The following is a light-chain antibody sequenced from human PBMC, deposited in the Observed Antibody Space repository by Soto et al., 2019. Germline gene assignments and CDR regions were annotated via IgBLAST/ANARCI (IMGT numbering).Light chain of an antibody. V-gene: IGKV1-39*01. Sequence: DIQMTQSPSSLSASVGDVVTITCRASQTISTYVNWYQQKPGKAPTLLLYAAETLYRWAPSRFSASGSGTEFTLTISSLQPEDFATYYCQQSHTTLTFGGGTKVDMK. CDR3: QQSHTTLT. J-gene: IGKJ4*01. CDR1: QTISTY. CDR2: AAE.